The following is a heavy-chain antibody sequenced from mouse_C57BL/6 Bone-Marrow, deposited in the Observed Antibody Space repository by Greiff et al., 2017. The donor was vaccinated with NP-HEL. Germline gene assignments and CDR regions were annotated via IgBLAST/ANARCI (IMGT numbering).Heavy chain of an antibody. D-gene: IGHD2-4*01. CDR2: IDPENGDT. J-gene: IGHJ3*01. V-gene: IGHV14-4*01. Sequence: VQLQQSGAELVRPGASVKLSCTASGFNIKDDYMHWVKQRPEQGLEWIGWIDPENGDTEYASKFQGKATITADTSSNTAYLQLSSLTSEDTAVYYCTTDEYDEGFAYWGQGTLVTVSA. CDR3: TTDEYDEGFAY. CDR1: GFNIKDDY.